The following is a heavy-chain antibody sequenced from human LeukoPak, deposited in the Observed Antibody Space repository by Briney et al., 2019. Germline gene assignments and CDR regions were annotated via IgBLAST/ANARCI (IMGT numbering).Heavy chain of an antibody. Sequence: PSETLSLTCTVSGGSISSGDYYWSWIRQHPGKGLEWIGYIYYSGSTYYNPSLKSRVTISVDTSKNQFSLKLSSVTAADTAVYYCARDVRITIFGVVNAFDIWGQGTMVTVSS. CDR2: IYYSGST. J-gene: IGHJ3*02. V-gene: IGHV4-31*03. CDR3: ARDVRITIFGVVNAFDI. CDR1: GGSISSGDYY. D-gene: IGHD3-3*01.